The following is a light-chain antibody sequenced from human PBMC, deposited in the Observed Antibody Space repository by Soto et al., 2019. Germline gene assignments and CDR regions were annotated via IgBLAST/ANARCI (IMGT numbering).Light chain of an antibody. V-gene: IGKV3-20*01. CDR2: GAS. CDR1: QSVSSSY. CDR3: QQYGSSPSIT. J-gene: IGKJ5*01. Sequence: ILFTPSPGTLSLSPGEKAPPSFRASQSVSSSYLAWYQQKPGQAPRLLIYGASSRATGIPDRFSGSGSGTDFTLTISRLEPEDFAVYYCQQYGSSPSITFGQGTRLEIK.